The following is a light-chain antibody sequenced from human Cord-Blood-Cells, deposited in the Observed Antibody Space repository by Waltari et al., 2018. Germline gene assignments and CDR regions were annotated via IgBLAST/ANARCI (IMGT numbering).Light chain of an antibody. V-gene: IGKV1-39*01. CDR2: AAS. CDR3: QQSYSTPLT. Sequence: DIQMTQSPSPLSASVGDRVTITCRASQSISSYLNWYQQKPGKAPKLLIYAASSLQSGVPSRFSGSGSGTDFTLTISSLQPEDFATYYCQQSYSTPLTVGGGTKVEIK. J-gene: IGKJ4*01. CDR1: QSISSY.